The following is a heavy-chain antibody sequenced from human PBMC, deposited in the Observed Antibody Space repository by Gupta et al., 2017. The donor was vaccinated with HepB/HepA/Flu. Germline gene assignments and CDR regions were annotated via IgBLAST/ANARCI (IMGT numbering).Heavy chain of an antibody. CDR2: IYPGDSDT. CDR1: GYNFTSYY. J-gene: IGHJ4*02. D-gene: IGHD5-24*01. CDR3: ARHEGSWLQLILIY. V-gene: IGHV5-51*01. Sequence: EVQLVQSGAEVKKPGESLKISCKGSGYNFTSYYIGWVRQMPGKGLEWMGTIYPGDSDTRYSPSVHGQVTISADKSISTAYLQWSSLKASDTAMYYCARHEGSWLQLILIYWGQGTLVTVSS.